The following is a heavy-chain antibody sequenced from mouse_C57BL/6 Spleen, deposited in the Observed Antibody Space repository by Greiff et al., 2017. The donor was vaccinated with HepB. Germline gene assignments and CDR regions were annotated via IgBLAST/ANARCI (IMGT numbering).Heavy chain of an antibody. D-gene: IGHD2-4*01. J-gene: IGHJ2*01. Sequence: EVQRVESGGDLVKPGGSLKLSCAASGFTFSSYGMSWVRQTPDKRLEWVATISSGGSYTYYPDSVKGRFTISRDNAKNTLYLQMSSLKSEDTAMYYCARYDYDADYFDYWGQGTTLTVSS. CDR1: GFTFSSYG. V-gene: IGHV5-6*01. CDR2: ISSGGSYT. CDR3: ARYDYDADYFDY.